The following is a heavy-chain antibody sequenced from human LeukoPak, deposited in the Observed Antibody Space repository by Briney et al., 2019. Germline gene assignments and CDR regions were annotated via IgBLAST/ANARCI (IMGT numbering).Heavy chain of an antibody. CDR1: GGTFTNYG. Sequence: SVRVSCKSTGGTFTNYGFTWVRQAPGQGLEWIGVVFLKIRSPNYAQRFQDRVTIIADRSTNTTYLDLSRLTSDDTAVYYCARGSSGSHTRDDWGQGTLVTVFS. CDR3: ARGSSGSHTRDD. D-gene: IGHD1-26*01. V-gene: IGHV1-69*06. CDR2: VFLKIRSP. J-gene: IGHJ4*02.